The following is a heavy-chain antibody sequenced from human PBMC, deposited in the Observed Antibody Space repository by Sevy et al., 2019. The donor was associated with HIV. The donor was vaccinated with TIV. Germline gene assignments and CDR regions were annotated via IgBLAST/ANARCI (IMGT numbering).Heavy chain of an antibody. CDR1: GGSISSGSYY. D-gene: IGHD3-10*01. CDR2: IYTSGST. V-gene: IGHV4-61*02. CDR3: ARVQYGSGSYYGYYYYYMDV. Sequence: SETLSLTCTVSGGSISSGSYYWSWIRQPAGKGLEWIGRIYTSGSTNYNPSLKSRVTISVDTSKNQFSLKLSSVTAADTAVYDCARVQYGSGSYYGYYYYYMDVWGKGTTVTVSS. J-gene: IGHJ6*03.